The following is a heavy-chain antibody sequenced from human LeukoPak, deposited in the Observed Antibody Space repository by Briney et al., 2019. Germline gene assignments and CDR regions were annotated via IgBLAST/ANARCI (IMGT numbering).Heavy chain of an antibody. CDR3: TRDRITVVRGVIGPYYFDY. CDR2: ISSKAYGGTT. Sequence: PGGSLRLSCTASGFSFGDYAMSWFRQAPGKGLEWVGFISSKAYGGTTEYAASVKGRFTISRDDSKSIAYLQMDSLKTEDTAVYYCTRDRITVVRGVIGPYYFDYWGQGTLVTVSS. CDR1: GFSFGDYA. J-gene: IGHJ4*02. D-gene: IGHD3-10*01. V-gene: IGHV3-49*03.